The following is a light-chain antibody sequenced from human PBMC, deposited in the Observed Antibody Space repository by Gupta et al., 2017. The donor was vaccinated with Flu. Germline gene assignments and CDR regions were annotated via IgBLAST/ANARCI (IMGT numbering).Light chain of an antibody. CDR1: ENVNKF. CDR3: QQSYSVPYT. J-gene: IGKJ4*01. Sequence: DIQMTQFPSSLSASVGDRVTITCRTSENVNKFLNWYQHKPGKAPKLLIHAASTLQSGAPSRFIGGGSVTEFTLTIISLQPEDFATYFCQQSYSVPYTFGGGTKVDI. CDR2: AAS. V-gene: IGKV1-39*01.